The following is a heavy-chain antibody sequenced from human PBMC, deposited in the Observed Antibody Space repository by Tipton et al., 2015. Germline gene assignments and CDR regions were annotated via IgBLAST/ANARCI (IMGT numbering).Heavy chain of an antibody. D-gene: IGHD2-15*01. CDR2: IYYTGST. Sequence: TLSLTCTVSGGSISSYYWSWIRQPPGKGLEWIAYIYYTGSTNYDASLKSRVTTSIDTSKDQFSLKLSSVTAADTALYYCARTGYCSGGSCRFNYFDYWGQGTLVTVSS. CDR1: GGSISSYY. J-gene: IGHJ4*02. V-gene: IGHV4-59*01. CDR3: ARTGYCSGGSCRFNYFDY.